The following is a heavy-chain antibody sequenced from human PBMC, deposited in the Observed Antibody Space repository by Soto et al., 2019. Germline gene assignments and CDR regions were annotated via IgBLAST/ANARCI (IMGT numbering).Heavy chain of an antibody. CDR1: GGNISSGGYS. CDR2: IYHSGST. J-gene: IGHJ4*02. D-gene: IGHD3-9*01. CDR3: ARAPRDYDILTGPLPSYFDY. Sequence: TLSLTCAVSGGNISSGGYSWSWIRKPPGKGLEWIGYIYHSGSTYYNPSLKSRVTISVDRSKNQFSLKLSSVTAADTAVYYCARAPRDYDILTGPLPSYFDYWGQGTLVTVS. V-gene: IGHV4-30-2*01.